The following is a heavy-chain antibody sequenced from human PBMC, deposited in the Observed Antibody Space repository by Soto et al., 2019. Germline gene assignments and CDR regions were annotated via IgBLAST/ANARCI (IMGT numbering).Heavy chain of an antibody. CDR1: GFIFSNYT. CDR2: IGGNGADT. J-gene: IGHJ4*02. V-gene: IGHV3-23*01. CDR3: AIPSGLTVTGPDY. D-gene: IGHD6-19*01. Sequence: GGSLRLSCAASGFIFSNYTMSWVRQAPGKGLEWVSAIGGNGADTYYADSVKGRFTISRDNSKNTLYLQMNSLRAEDTAVYFCAIPSGLTVTGPDYWGQGTLVTVSS.